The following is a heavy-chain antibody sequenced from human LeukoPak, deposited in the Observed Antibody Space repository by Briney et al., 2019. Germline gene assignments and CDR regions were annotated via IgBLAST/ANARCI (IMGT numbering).Heavy chain of an antibody. CDR1: GYTFTSYY. V-gene: IGHV1-46*01. D-gene: IGHD3-22*01. CDR2: INPSGGST. Sequence: ASVTVSCKASGYTFTSYYIYWVRQAPGQGGEWMGIINPSGGSTSYAQKFQGRVTMTRDTSTNTVYMELSSLRSEDTAVYYCAREATMTVVLTTGGMDVWGQGTTVTVSS. J-gene: IGHJ6*02. CDR3: AREATMTVVLTTGGMDV.